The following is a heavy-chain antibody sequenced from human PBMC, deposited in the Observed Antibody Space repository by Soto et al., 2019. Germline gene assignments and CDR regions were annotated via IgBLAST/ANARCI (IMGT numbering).Heavy chain of an antibody. V-gene: IGHV4-59*01. CDR1: GGSISSYY. D-gene: IGHD6-6*01. CDR2: IYYSGST. J-gene: IGHJ3*02. CDR3: ARVEDIAASPDLRAFDI. Sequence: SETQSLTCTVSGGSISSYYWSWIRQPPGKGLEWIGYIYYSGSTNYNPSLKSRVTISVDTSKNQFSLKLSSVTAADTAVYYCARVEDIAASPDLRAFDIWGQGTMVTVSS.